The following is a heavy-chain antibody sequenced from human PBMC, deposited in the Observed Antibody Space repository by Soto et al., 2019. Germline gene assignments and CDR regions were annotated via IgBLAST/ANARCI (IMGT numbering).Heavy chain of an antibody. CDR1: GDSVSSNSAA. D-gene: IGHD5-12*01. Sequence: SQTLSLTCAISGDSVSSNSAAWNWIRQSPSRGLEWLGRTYYRSKLYNDYAVTVKGRITTNADTTKNQFSLQLNSVTPEDTAEYYCARGKGGYGENEYYFDYWGQGTLVTVSS. V-gene: IGHV6-1*01. CDR3: ARGKGGYGENEYYFDY. J-gene: IGHJ4*02. CDR2: TYYRSKLYN.